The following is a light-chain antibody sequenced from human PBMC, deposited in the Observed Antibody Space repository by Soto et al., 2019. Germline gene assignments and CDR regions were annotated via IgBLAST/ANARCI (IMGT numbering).Light chain of an antibody. CDR2: DVS. V-gene: IGLV2-14*03. CDR1: GSDVGGYNY. J-gene: IGLJ1*01. Sequence: QSALTQPASVSGSPGQPLTISCAGSGSDVGGYNYVSWYQQHPGKAPKLIIYDVSSRPSGVSIRFSGSKSVNTASLTISGLHAEDEADYYCSSFTADNTQVFGTGTKLTVL. CDR3: SSFTADNTQV.